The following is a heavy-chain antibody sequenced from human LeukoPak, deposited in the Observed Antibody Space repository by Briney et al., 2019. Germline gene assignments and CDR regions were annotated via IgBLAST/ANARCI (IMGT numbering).Heavy chain of an antibody. CDR3: ERGSYRLGGLWDYYFDF. Sequence: SQTLSLTCAISGDSVSINGATWNWIRQSPSGGLQWLGRTYYRTQWYYDYAVSVRSRIVINRDTSRNHISLQLNSVTPEDTAVYYCERGSYRLGGLWDYYFDFWSQGALVTVSS. CDR2: TYYRTQWYY. D-gene: IGHD1-26*01. V-gene: IGHV6-1*01. J-gene: IGHJ4*02. CDR1: GDSVSINGAT.